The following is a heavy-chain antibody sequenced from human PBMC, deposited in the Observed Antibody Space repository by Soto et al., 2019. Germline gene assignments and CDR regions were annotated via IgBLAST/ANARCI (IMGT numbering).Heavy chain of an antibody. V-gene: IGHV1-46*01. D-gene: IGHD3-10*01. CDR2: INPSGGST. J-gene: IGHJ5*02. Sequence: ASVKVSCKASGYTFTSYYMHWVRQAPGQGLEWMGIINPSGGSTSHAQKFQGRVTMTRDTSTSTVYMELSSLRPEDTAVYYCARDATAPLLLWFGELLPYNWFDPWGQGTLVTVSS. CDR3: ARDATAPLLLWFGELLPYNWFDP. CDR1: GYTFTSYY.